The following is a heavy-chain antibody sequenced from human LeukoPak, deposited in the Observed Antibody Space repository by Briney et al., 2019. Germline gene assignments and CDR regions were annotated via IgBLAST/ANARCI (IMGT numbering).Heavy chain of an antibody. CDR3: AGDSITMVRGVICDAFDI. D-gene: IGHD3-10*01. Sequence: SETLSLTCTVSGGSISSYYWSWIRQPAGKGLEWIGRIYTSGSTNYNPSLKSRVTMSVDTSKNQFSLKLSSVTAADTAVYYCAGDSITMVRGVICDAFDIWGQGTMVTVSS. CDR1: GGSISSYY. CDR2: IYTSGST. J-gene: IGHJ3*02. V-gene: IGHV4-4*07.